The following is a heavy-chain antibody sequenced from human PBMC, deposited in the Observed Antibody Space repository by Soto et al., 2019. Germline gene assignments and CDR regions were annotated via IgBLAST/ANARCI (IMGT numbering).Heavy chain of an antibody. Sequence: QVQLVQSGAEVKKPGASVKVSCKPSGITSTTYAIHWVRQAPGQGLEWMRWVNTGNGNTRCSQRSLGRVSLTTDTSTSTASMDLGSLTSEDTAVYYCGRAISGYVTWGQGTLITVSS. CDR3: GRAISGYVT. CDR1: GITSTTYA. D-gene: IGHD5-12*01. V-gene: IGHV1-3*04. CDR2: VNTGNGNT. J-gene: IGHJ5*02.